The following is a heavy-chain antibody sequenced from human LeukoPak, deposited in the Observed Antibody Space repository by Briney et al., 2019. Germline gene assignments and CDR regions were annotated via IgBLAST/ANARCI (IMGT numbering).Heavy chain of an antibody. CDR2: ISGGGPGT. V-gene: IGHV3-23*01. D-gene: IGHD3-22*01. J-gene: IGHJ3*01. CDR3: AKVRAPYYYGSSGYGGGAFDL. CDR1: GFSFPMYA. Sequence: GGSLRLSCAASGFSFPMYALSWVRQAPEKGLEWVSSISGGGPGTYYTDSVRGRFTISRDDSKNTVYLQMDSLRVEDTAVYYCAKVRAPYYYGSSGYGGGAFDLWGQGTVVTVSS.